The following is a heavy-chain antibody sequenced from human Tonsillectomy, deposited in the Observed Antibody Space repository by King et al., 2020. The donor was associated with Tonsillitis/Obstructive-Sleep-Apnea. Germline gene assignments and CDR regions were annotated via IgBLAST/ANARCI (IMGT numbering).Heavy chain of an antibody. V-gene: IGHV5-51*01. CDR2: IYPGDSDT. CDR1: GYSFTSHW. CDR3: ARLELREGAKAFDI. Sequence: VQLVQSGAEVKKPGEHLKISCKGSGYSFTSHWFGWMRQMPGKGLEWMGIIYPGDSDTRYGPSFQGQVTISVDKSISTAYLQVSSLRASDTAMYYCARLELREGAKAFDIWGQGTMVTVSS. J-gene: IGHJ3*02. D-gene: IGHD4/OR15-4a*01.